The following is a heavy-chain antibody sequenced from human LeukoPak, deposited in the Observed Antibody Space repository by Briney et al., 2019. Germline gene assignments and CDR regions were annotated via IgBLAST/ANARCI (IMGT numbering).Heavy chain of an antibody. Sequence: SETLSLTCTVSGGSISSYYWSWIRQPPGKGLEWIGYIYYSGSTNYNPSLKSRVTISVDTSKNQFSLKLSSVTAADTAVYYCARVAGCSSTSCSEAYYYYYMDVWGKGTTVTVSS. D-gene: IGHD2-2*01. V-gene: IGHV4-59*01. CDR3: ARVAGCSSTSCSEAYYYYYMDV. CDR2: IYYSGST. J-gene: IGHJ6*03. CDR1: GGSISSYY.